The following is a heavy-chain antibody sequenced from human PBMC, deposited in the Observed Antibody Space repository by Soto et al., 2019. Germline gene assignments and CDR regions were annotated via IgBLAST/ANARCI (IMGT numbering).Heavy chain of an antibody. Sequence: ASVKVSCKASGDTFTSCGIRWVRQAPGQGLEWMGWISAYNGNTKYAQKFQGRVTMTTDTSTSTAYMELRSLRSDDTAVYYCARWVPPNDYWGQGTLVTVSS. CDR3: ARWVPPNDY. V-gene: IGHV1-18*04. J-gene: IGHJ4*02. CDR1: GDTFTSCG. CDR2: ISAYNGNT.